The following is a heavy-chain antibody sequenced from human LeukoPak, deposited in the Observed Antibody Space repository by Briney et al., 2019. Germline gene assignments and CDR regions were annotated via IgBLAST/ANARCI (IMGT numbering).Heavy chain of an antibody. Sequence: ASVKVSCKASGYTFTSYGISWVRQAPGQGLEWMGWISAYNGNTNYAQKLQGRVTMTTDTSTSTAYMELRSLRSDDTAVYYCARPRFGELFSWFDPWGQGTLVTVSS. V-gene: IGHV1-18*01. CDR1: GYTFTSYG. D-gene: IGHD3-10*01. J-gene: IGHJ5*02. CDR3: ARPRFGELFSWFDP. CDR2: ISAYNGNT.